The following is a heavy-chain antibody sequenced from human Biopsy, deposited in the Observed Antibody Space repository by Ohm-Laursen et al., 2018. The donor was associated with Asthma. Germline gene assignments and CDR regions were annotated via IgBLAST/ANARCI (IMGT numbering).Heavy chain of an antibody. J-gene: IGHJ6*02. CDR3: ARQPIAEPGTTFYYYYGMDV. D-gene: IGHD6-13*01. CDR1: GFTFSSYA. CDR2: ISYEGSNK. Sequence: SLRLSCAAPGFTFSSYAMSWVRQTPDRGLEWVALISYEGSNKHYAESVKGRITISRDNSKNTLYLQMNSLRAEDTAVYYCARQPIAEPGTTFYYYYGMDVWGQGTTVTVSS. V-gene: IGHV3-30*03.